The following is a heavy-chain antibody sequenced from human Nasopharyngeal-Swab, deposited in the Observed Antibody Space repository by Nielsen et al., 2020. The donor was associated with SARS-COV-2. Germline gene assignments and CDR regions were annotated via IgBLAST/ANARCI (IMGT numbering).Heavy chain of an antibody. J-gene: IGHJ4*02. Sequence: ASVKVSCKASGYTFTSYAMHWVRQAPGQRLEWMGWINAGNGNTKYSRKFQGRVTITRDTSASTAYMELSSLRSEDTAVYYCASLPIFWGQGTLVTVSS. V-gene: IGHV1-3*01. CDR3: ASLPIF. CDR2: INAGNGNT. D-gene: IGHD3-3*01. CDR1: GYTFTSYA.